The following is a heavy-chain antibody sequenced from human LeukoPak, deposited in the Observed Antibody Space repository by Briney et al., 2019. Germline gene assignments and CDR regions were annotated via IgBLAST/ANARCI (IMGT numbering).Heavy chain of an antibody. CDR2: IKQDGSEK. J-gene: IGHJ4*02. Sequence: SGGSLRLSCAASGFTFSSYWMSWVRQAPGKGLEWVANIKQDGSEKYYVDSVKGRFTISRDNAKNSLYLQMNSLRAEDTAVYYCARDCASITMVRGVIERSPDYWGQGTLVTVSS. CDR3: ARDCASITMVRGVIERSPDY. D-gene: IGHD3-10*01. CDR1: GFTFSSYW. V-gene: IGHV3-7*01.